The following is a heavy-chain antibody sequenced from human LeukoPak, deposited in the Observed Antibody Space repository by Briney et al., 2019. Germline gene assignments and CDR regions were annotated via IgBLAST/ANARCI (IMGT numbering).Heavy chain of an antibody. V-gene: IGHV1-69*13. CDR3: ARVFRYRSSTSCYRYGMDV. D-gene: IGHD2-2*01. J-gene: IGHJ6*02. Sequence: GASVNVSCKASGGTFSSYAISWVRQAPGQGLEWMGGIIPIFGTANYAQKFQGRVTITADESTSTAYMELSSLRSEDTAVYYCARVFRYRSSTSCYRYGMDVWGQGTTVTVSS. CDR1: GGTFSSYA. CDR2: IIPIFGTA.